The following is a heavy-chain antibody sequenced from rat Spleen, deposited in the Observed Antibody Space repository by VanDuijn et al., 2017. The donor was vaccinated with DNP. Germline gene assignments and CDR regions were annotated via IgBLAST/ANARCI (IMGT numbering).Heavy chain of an antibody. CDR2: ISTSGSRT. CDR3: TTLNYYASLSEYFDY. CDR1: GFTFNDYG. V-gene: IGHV5-7*01. J-gene: IGHJ2*01. D-gene: IGHD1-12*01. Sequence: EVQLVESGGGLVQPGRSLKLSCAASGFTFNDYGMAWVRQAPKKGLEWVATISTSGSRTYYPDSVKGRFTISRDNAKSTLYLQMDSLMSEDSATYYCTTLNYYASLSEYFDYWGQGVMVTVSS.